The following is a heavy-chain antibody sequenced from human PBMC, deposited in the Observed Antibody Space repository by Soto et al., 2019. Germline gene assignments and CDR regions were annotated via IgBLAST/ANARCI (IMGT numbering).Heavy chain of an antibody. CDR3: ASGGVGATAPYDY. V-gene: IGHV3-9*01. J-gene: IGHJ4*02. CDR1: GFTFDDYA. CDR2: ISSSSSYI. Sequence: EVQLVESGGGLVQPGRSLRLSCAASGFTFDDYAMHWVRQAPGKGLEWVSGISSSSSYIYYADSVKGRFTISRDNAKNSLYLQMNSLRAEDTAVYYCASGGVGATAPYDYWGQGTLVTVSS. D-gene: IGHD1-26*01.